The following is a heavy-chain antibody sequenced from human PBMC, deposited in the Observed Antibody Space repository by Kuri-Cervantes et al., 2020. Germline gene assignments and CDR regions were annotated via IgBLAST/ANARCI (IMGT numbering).Heavy chain of an antibody. J-gene: IGHJ3*02. CDR3: ARPAGGSSQIEYDAFDI. D-gene: IGHD1-26*01. CDR2: VSGHGQNK. CDR1: GFTINNYA. Sequence: GGSLRLSCAASGFTINNYAMNWVRQAPGKGLEWVSTVSGHGQNKYYADSVKGRFTISRDNSKYTLYLRMNSLRAEDTAVYYCARPAGGSSQIEYDAFDIWGQGTMVTVSS. V-gene: IGHV3-23*01.